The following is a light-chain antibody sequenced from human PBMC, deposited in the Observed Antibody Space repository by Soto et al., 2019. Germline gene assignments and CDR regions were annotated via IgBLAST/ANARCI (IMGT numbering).Light chain of an antibody. Sequence: EILLTQSPGTLSLSPGEGVTLSWRAGQIVSSSYLAWYQQNPGQAPRTLIYGASSRATGIPDRFSGSESGTDFTLPLSRLEPEDFKIYYCQQYYDWPITFGQGTRLEIK. CDR3: QQYYDWPIT. V-gene: IGKV3-20*01. J-gene: IGKJ5*01. CDR2: GAS. CDR1: QIVSSSY.